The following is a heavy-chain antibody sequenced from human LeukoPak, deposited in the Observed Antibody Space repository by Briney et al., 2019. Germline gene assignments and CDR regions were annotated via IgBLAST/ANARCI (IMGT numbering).Heavy chain of an antibody. Sequence: GASVKVSCKASGGTFSSYAINWVRQAPGQGLEWMGGIIPIFGTANYAQKFQGRVTITADESTSTAYMELRSLRSDDTAVYYCARGDGIAAAGRHYDYWGQGTLVTVSS. D-gene: IGHD6-13*01. CDR3: ARGDGIAAAGRHYDY. CDR2: IIPIFGTA. V-gene: IGHV1-69*13. J-gene: IGHJ4*02. CDR1: GGTFSSYA.